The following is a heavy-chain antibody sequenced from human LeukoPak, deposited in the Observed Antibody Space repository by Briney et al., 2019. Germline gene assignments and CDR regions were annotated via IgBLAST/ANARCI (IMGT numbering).Heavy chain of an antibody. V-gene: IGHV3-48*01. D-gene: IGHD6-25*01. CDR1: GFTFSSYT. Sequence: GGSLRLSCAASGFTFSSYTMNWVRQPPGKGLEWVSNIGTSSTTIYYADSVKGRSTISRDNAKNSLYLQMNGLRADDTAVYYCARFAAGGSYYYYVDVWGKGTTVTVSS. CDR2: IGTSSTTI. CDR3: ARFAAGGSYYYYVDV. J-gene: IGHJ6*03.